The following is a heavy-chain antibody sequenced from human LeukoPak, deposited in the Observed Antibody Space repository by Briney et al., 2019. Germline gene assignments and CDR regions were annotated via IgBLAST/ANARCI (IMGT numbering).Heavy chain of an antibody. Sequence: QPGGSLRLSCAASGFTFTNYAMHWVRQAPGKGLEWVAVISYDETNKYYEDSVKGRFTISRDSSKNTLYLQMSSLRDEDTAVYYCAKSNDYGGSYWYFDLWGRGTLVTVSS. V-gene: IGHV3-30*04. CDR2: ISYDETNK. CDR3: AKSNDYGGSYWYFDL. CDR1: GFTFTNYA. D-gene: IGHD4-23*01. J-gene: IGHJ2*01.